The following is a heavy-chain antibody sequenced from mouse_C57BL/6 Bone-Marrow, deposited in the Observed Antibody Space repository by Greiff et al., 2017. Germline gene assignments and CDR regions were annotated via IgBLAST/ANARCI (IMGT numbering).Heavy chain of an antibody. D-gene: IGHD1-1*01. J-gene: IGHJ4*01. CDR2: INPGSGGT. CDR1: GYAFTNYL. CDR3: ARRDGSSFYAMDY. Sequence: QVQLQQSGAELVRPGTSVKVSCKASGYAFTNYLIEWVKQRPGQGLEWIGVINPGSGGTNYNEKFKGKATLTADKSSSTAYMQLSSLTSEDSAVYFCARRDGSSFYAMDYWGQGTSGTVSS. V-gene: IGHV1-54*01.